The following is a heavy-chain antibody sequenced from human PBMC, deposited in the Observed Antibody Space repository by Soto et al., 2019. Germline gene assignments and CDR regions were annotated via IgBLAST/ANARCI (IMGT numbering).Heavy chain of an antibody. V-gene: IGHV4-31*03. CDR3: ARDYCSGGSCANNWFDP. D-gene: IGHD2-15*01. Sequence: SETLSLTCTVSGGSISSVGYCWTWIRQLPGKGLEWIGYIYYSGSTYYNPSLKNRVAMSVDTSKNQFSLKLSSVTAADTAVYYCARDYCSGGSCANNWFDP. CDR1: GGSISSVGYC. J-gene: IGHJ5*02. CDR2: IYYSGST.